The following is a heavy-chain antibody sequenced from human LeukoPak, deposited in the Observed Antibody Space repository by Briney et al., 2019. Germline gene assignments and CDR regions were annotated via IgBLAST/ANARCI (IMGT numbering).Heavy chain of an antibody. V-gene: IGHV4-59*01. Sequence: SETLSLTCSVSGGSFGDDFWTWMRQPPGKGLEWIGYVHYSGSTKYNPSHKSRVTMSIDTSLTQFSLKLSSVTAADTAVYYCARDTYIAVAATRHPTLDYWGQGTLVTVSS. CDR1: GGSFGDDF. J-gene: IGHJ4*02. CDR2: VHYSGST. CDR3: ARDTYIAVAATRHPTLDY. D-gene: IGHD6-19*01.